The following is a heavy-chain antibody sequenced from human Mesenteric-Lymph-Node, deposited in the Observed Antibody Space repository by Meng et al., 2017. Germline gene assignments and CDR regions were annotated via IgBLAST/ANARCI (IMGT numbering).Heavy chain of an antibody. V-gene: IGHV3-23*01. D-gene: IGHD5-12*01. J-gene: IGHJ3*02. CDR1: GFTFSSYL. CDR2: ISASGGTT. CDR3: AKRGSDSGYNRKDAFDI. Sequence: GGSLRLSCAASGFTFSSYLMSWVRQARGKGLERVSAISASGGTTYYVDSVKGRFTISRDNSKNTLYLQMNSLRAEDKDVYYCAKRGSDSGYNRKDAFDIWGQGTMVTVSS.